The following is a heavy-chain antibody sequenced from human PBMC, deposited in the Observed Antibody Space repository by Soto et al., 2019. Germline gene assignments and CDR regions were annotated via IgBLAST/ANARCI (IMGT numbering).Heavy chain of an antibody. Sequence: SVKVSCKASGGTFSSYAISWVRQAPGQGLEWMGGIIPIFGTANYAQKFQGRVTITADESTSTAYMELSSLRSEDAAVYYCARDYYDSSGRGYYFDYWGQGTLVTVSS. CDR2: IIPIFGTA. V-gene: IGHV1-69*13. J-gene: IGHJ4*02. CDR3: ARDYYDSSGRGYYFDY. CDR1: GGTFSSYA. D-gene: IGHD3-22*01.